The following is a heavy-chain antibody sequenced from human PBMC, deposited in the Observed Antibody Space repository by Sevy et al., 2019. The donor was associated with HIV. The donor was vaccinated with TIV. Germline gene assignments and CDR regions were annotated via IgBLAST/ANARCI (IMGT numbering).Heavy chain of an antibody. D-gene: IGHD2-8*01. CDR2: IGYDGSNK. CDR1: GFAPSTYG. Sequence: GGSLRLSCAASGFAPSTYGMHWVRQAPGKGLEWVAVIGYDGSNKYYADSVKGRLSISRDNSRNTLFLQMDSLRAEGTAVYYCARDPRMYGDYLLAYFDYWGQGTLVTVSS. J-gene: IGHJ4*02. CDR3: ARDPRMYGDYLLAYFDY. V-gene: IGHV3-33*01.